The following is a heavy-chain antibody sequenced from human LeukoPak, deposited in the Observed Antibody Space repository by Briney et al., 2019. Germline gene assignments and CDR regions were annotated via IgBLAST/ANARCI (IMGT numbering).Heavy chain of an antibody. J-gene: IGHJ4*02. V-gene: IGHV3-48*04. Sequence: GGSLRLSCAASGFTFSNFSMNWVRQAPGKELEWVSYISSSSSTIYYADSVKGRFTISRDNAKNSLYLQMNSLRAEDTAVYYCARDSYGSGSYYRIDYWGQGTLVTVSS. D-gene: IGHD3-10*01. CDR2: ISSSSSTI. CDR1: GFTFSNFS. CDR3: ARDSYGSGSYYRIDY.